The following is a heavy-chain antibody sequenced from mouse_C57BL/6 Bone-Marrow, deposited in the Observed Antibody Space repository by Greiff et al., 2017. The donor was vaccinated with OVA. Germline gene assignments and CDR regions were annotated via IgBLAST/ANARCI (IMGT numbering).Heavy chain of an antibody. J-gene: IGHJ2*01. CDR1: GYTFTSYW. CDR2: IYPGSGST. CDR3: ARDYSNDVPLDY. D-gene: IGHD2-12*01. Sequence: QVQLQQPGAELVKPGASVKMSCKASGYTFTSYWITWVKQRPGQGLEWIGDIYPGSGSTNYNEKFKSKATLTVDTSSSTAYMQLSSLTSEDSAVYCCARDYSNDVPLDYWGQGTTLTVSS. V-gene: IGHV1-55*01.